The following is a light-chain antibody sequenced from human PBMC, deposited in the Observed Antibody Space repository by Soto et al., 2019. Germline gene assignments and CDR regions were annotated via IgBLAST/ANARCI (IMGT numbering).Light chain of an antibody. Sequence: IQMTQFPSSLSASVGERVTITCRASQIIRTYLNWYQQKPGKAPKLLIFAASSLQSGVPSRFSGSGSATDFTLTISSLQPEDFATYFCQQSYSTPWTFGQGTKVDIK. CDR3: QQSYSTPWT. J-gene: IGKJ1*01. CDR1: QIIRTY. V-gene: IGKV1-39*01. CDR2: AAS.